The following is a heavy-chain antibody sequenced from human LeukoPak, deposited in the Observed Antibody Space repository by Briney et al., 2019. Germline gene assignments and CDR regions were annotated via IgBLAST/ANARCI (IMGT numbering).Heavy chain of an antibody. Sequence: GGSLRLSCAASGFTFSIYGMHWVRQAPGKGLEWVAFIRYDGSNKYYADSVKGRFTISRDNSKNTLYLQMNSLRAEDTAVYYCAKDRSSGWYYFDYWDQGTLVTVSS. CDR1: GFTFSIYG. V-gene: IGHV3-30*02. D-gene: IGHD6-19*01. CDR2: IRYDGSNK. J-gene: IGHJ4*02. CDR3: AKDRSSGWYYFDY.